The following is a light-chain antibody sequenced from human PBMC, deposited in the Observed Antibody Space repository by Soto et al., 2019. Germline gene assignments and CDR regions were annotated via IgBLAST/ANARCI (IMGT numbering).Light chain of an antibody. J-gene: IGLJ1*01. CDR2: EVS. CDR1: SSDVGGYNY. V-gene: IGLV2-14*01. CDR3: SSYAGSSNV. Sequence: QSALTQPASVSGSPGQSITISCTGTSSDVGGYNYVSWYQQHPGKAPKLMIYEVSNRPSGVSNRFSGSKSGNTASLTISGLQAEDEADYYCSSYAGSSNVFGTGTKATVL.